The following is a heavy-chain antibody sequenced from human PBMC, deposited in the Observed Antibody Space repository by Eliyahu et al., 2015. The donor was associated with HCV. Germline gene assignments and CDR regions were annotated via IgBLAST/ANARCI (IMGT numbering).Heavy chain of an antibody. CDR1: GGSIRSSSYY. Sequence: QLQLQESGPGLVKPSETLSLTCTVSGGSIRSSSYYWGWIRQPPGKGLEWIGSIYYSGSTYYNPSLKSRVTISVDTSKNQFSLKLSSVTAADTAVYYCARLALPRYSYGWPARYYFDYWGQGTLVTVSS. V-gene: IGHV4-39*01. J-gene: IGHJ4*02. D-gene: IGHD5-18*01. CDR2: IYYSGST. CDR3: ARLALPRYSYGWPARYYFDY.